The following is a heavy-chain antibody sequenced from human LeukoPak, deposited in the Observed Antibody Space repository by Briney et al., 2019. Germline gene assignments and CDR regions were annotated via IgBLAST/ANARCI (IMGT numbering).Heavy chain of an antibody. CDR3: ARGHYDILTGTDY. CDR2: ISSSGSTI. CDR1: GFTFSSYE. J-gene: IGHJ4*02. V-gene: IGHV3-48*03. Sequence: PGGSLRLSCAASGFTFSSYEMNWVRQAPGKGLEWVSYISSSGSTIYYADSVKDRFTISRDNAKNSLYLQMNSLRAEDTAVYYCARGHYDILTGTDYWGQGTLVTVSS. D-gene: IGHD3-9*01.